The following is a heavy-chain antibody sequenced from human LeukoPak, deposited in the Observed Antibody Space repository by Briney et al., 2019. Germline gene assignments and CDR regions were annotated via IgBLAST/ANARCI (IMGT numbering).Heavy chain of an antibody. CDR2: IIPILGIA. J-gene: IGHJ4*02. CDR3: ARESIAALREYYYDSSGYRG. CDR1: GGTFSSYA. V-gene: IGHV1-69*04. Sequence: EASVKVSCKASGGTFSSYAISWVRQAPGQGLEWMGRIIPILGIANYAQKFQGRVTITADKSTSTAYMELSSLRSEDTAVYYCARESIAALREYYYDSSGYRGWGQGTLVTVSS. D-gene: IGHD3-22*01.